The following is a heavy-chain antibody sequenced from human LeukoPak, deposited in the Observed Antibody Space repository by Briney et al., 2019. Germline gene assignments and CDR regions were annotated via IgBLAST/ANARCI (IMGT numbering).Heavy chain of an antibody. Sequence: GGSLRLSCAASGFTVSSNYMSWVRQAPGKGLELVSVIYSGGRTYYADSVKGRFTISRDNSKNTLYLQMNSLRAEDTAMYYCARAGNDYGGIPFDYWGQGTLVTVSS. CDR1: GFTVSSNY. D-gene: IGHD4-23*01. CDR3: ARAGNDYGGIPFDY. J-gene: IGHJ4*02. V-gene: IGHV3-53*01. CDR2: IYSGGRT.